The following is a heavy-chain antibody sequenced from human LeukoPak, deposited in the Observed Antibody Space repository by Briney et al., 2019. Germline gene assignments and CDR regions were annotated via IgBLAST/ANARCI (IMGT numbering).Heavy chain of an antibody. D-gene: IGHD3-9*01. Sequence: SEVLSLTCTVSGGSISSYYWSWIRQPPGKGLEWIGYIYYSGSTNYNPSLKSRVTISVDTSKNQFSLKLSSVTAADTAVYYCARLRYFDWLLPPLYYFDYWGQGTLVTVSS. V-gene: IGHV4-59*01. CDR2: IYYSGST. J-gene: IGHJ4*02. CDR3: ARLRYFDWLLPPLYYFDY. CDR1: GGSISSYY.